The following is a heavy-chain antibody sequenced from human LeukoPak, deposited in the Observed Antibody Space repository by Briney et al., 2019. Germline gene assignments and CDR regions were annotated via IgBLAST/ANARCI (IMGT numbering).Heavy chain of an antibody. J-gene: IGHJ4*02. CDR3: ARSRIAAAGAFDY. D-gene: IGHD6-13*01. CDR2: IYPGDSDT. V-gene: IGHV5-51*01. Sequence: GESLKISCKSAGYSFTNFWIGWVRQMPGKGLEWMGIIYPGDSDTRYSPSFQGQVTISADKSISTAYLQWSSLKASDTAMYYCARSRIAAAGAFDYWGQGTLVTVSS. CDR1: GYSFTNFW.